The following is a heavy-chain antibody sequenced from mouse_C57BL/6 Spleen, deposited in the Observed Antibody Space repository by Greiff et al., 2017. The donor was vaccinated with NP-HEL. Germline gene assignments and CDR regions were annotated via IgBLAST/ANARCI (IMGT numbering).Heavy chain of an antibody. CDR2: IYPGDGDT. CDR3: ARKDPITTLGFAY. J-gene: IGHJ3*01. Sequence: QVQLQQSGPELVKPGASVKISCKASGYAFSSSWMNWVKQRPGKGLEWIGRIYPGDGDTNYNGKFKGKATLTADKSSSTAYMQLSSLTSEDSAVYFCARKDPITTLGFAYWGQGTLVTVSA. V-gene: IGHV1-82*01. CDR1: GYAFSSSW. D-gene: IGHD1-1*01.